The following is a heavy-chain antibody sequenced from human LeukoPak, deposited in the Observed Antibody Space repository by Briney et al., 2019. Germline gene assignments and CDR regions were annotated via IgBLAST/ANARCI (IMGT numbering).Heavy chain of an antibody. Sequence: GGSLRLSCAASGFTFSSYWMSWVRQAPGKGLEWVANIKQDGSEKYYVDSVKGRFTISRDNAKNSLYLQMNSLRAEDTAVYYCAREVISYYDLWSGPDPTYYYYGMDVWGQGTTVTVSS. CDR3: AREVISYYDLWSGPDPTYYYYGMDV. CDR1: GFTFSSYW. J-gene: IGHJ6*02. D-gene: IGHD3-3*01. V-gene: IGHV3-7*01. CDR2: IKQDGSEK.